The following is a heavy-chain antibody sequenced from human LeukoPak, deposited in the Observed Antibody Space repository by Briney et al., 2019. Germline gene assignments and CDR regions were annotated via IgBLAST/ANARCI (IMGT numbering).Heavy chain of an antibody. J-gene: IGHJ4*02. CDR2: INPSGGST. CDR3: ARDPNGGHFDY. V-gene: IGHV1-46*01. D-gene: IGHD4-23*01. Sequence: ASVKVSCKASGYTFTSYSMHWVRQAPGQGLEWMGIINPSGGSTSCAQKFQDRVTMTRDTSTSTVYMELSSLRSEDTAVYYCARDPNGGHFDYWGQGTLVTVSS. CDR1: GYTFTSYS.